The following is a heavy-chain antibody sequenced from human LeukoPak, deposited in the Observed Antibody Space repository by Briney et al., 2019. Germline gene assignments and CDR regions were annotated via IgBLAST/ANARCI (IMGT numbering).Heavy chain of an antibody. Sequence: SETLSLTCAVYGGSFSGYYWSWIRQPPGKGLEWIGEINHSGSTNYNPSLKSRVTISVDTSKNQFSLKLSSVTAADTAVYYCARRRTYYDILTGYYIYYGMDVWGQGTTVTVSS. CDR3: ARRRTYYDILTGYYIYYGMDV. CDR1: GGSFSGYY. D-gene: IGHD3-9*01. CDR2: INHSGST. J-gene: IGHJ6*02. V-gene: IGHV4-34*01.